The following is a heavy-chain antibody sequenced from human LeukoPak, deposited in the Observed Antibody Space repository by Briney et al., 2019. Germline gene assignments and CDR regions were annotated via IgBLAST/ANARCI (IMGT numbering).Heavy chain of an antibody. J-gene: IGHJ6*02. CDR2: ISSSSSYI. CDR1: GFTFSSYG. D-gene: IGHD1-26*01. V-gene: IGHV3-21*01. CDR3: ARAKVGATVYGMDV. Sequence: PGGSLRLSCAASGFTFSSYGMHWVRQAPGKGLEWVASISSSSSYIYYADSVKGRFTISRDNAKNSLYLQMNSLRAEDTAVYYCARAKVGATVYGMDVWGQGTTVTVSS.